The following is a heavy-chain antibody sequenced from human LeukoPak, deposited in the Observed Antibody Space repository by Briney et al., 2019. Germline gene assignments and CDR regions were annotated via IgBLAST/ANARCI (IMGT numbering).Heavy chain of an antibody. CDR3: ARVYGYSSGWITG. D-gene: IGHD6-19*01. CDR2: IYHSGST. V-gene: IGHV4-4*02. Sequence: SETLSLTCAVSGGSISSSNWWSWVRQPPGKGLEWIGEIYHSGSTNYNPSPKSRVTISVDKSKNQFSLKLSSVTAADTAVYYCARVYGYSSGWITGWGQGTLVTVSS. CDR1: GGSISSSNW. J-gene: IGHJ4*02.